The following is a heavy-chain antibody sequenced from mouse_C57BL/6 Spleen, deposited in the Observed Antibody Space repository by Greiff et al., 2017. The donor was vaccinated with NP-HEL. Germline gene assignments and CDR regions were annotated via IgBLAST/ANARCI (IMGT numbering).Heavy chain of an antibody. CDR3: ARGGNSLPFAY. D-gene: IGHD2-1*01. CDR2: INPSTGGT. CDR1: GYSFTGYY. V-gene: IGHV1-42*01. Sequence: VQLQQSGPELVKPGASVKISCKASGYSFTGYYMNWVKQSPEKSLEWIGEINPSTGGTTYNQKFKAKATLTVDKSSSTAYMQLKSLTSEDSAVYYCARGGNSLPFAYWGQGTLVTVSA. J-gene: IGHJ3*01.